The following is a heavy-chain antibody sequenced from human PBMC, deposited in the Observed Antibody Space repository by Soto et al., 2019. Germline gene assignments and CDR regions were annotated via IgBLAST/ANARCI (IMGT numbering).Heavy chain of an antibody. V-gene: IGHV3-23*01. CDR3: AKDYTVAAVPSSVIFFDY. CDR1: GFTFNHYA. J-gene: IGHJ4*02. Sequence: QRLSCAAAGFTFNHYAMSWVRQAPVKGLEWVSIIIANGGTSYADSVKGRFTISRDNSKNTVYLQMSSLRVEDTAIYYCAKDYTVAAVPSSVIFFDYWGQGPLGTVS. D-gene: IGHD2-15*01. CDR2: IIANGGT.